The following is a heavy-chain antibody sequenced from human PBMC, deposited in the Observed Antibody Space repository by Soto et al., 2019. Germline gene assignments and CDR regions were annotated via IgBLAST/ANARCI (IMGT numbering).Heavy chain of an antibody. D-gene: IGHD5-18*01. Sequence: PGGSLRLSCAASGFTFSSYAMHWVRQAPGKGLEWVAVISYDGSNKYYADSVKGRFTISRDNSKNTLYLQMNSLRAEDTAVYYCARDATRGYSYGFGGYYGMDVWGQGTTVTVSS. J-gene: IGHJ6*02. CDR2: ISYDGSNK. V-gene: IGHV3-30-3*01. CDR3: ARDATRGYSYGFGGYYGMDV. CDR1: GFTFSSYA.